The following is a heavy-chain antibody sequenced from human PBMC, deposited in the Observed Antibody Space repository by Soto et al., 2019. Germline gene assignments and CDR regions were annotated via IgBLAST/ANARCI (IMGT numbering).Heavy chain of an antibody. D-gene: IGHD3-10*01. J-gene: IGHJ4*02. CDR3: GRWRSRSWFAIYFDD. CDR2: IIPVSGTT. Sequence: QVQLVQSGAEVKKPGSSVKVSCRVSGGTFNTYSFSWVRQAPGHGLEWVGGIIPVSGTTKHAQKFPDRVTITADESTTTVYMELSSLTSADTAIYYCGRWRSRSWFAIYFDDWGQGTLVTVSA. V-gene: IGHV1-69*01. CDR1: GGTFNTYS.